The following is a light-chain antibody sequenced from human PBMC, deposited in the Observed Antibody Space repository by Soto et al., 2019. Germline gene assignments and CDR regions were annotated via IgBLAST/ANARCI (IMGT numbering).Light chain of an antibody. CDR3: LQRSGWPWT. V-gene: IGKV3-11*01. Sequence: EIVLTQSPATLSLSPGERATLSCRASQTFSSHLAWYQQKPGQAPRLLIYDASKRATGIPARFSGRGSGTDFTLTISSLEPEDFAVYYCLQRSGWPWTFGQGTKVEIK. CDR1: QTFSSH. J-gene: IGKJ1*01. CDR2: DAS.